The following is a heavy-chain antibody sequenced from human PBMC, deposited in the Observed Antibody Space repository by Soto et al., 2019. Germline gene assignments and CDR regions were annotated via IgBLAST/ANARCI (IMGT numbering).Heavy chain of an antibody. D-gene: IGHD1-26*01. CDR3: AREMTYAAGSLGGCDC. J-gene: IGHJ4*02. CDR2: IYHSGTT. V-gene: IGHV4-59*01. Sequence: SETLSLTCTVSGDSITGSYWSWIRQPPGKTLEWIGYIYHSGTTTYNPSLKSRVSISVDTSKNQFSLRLTSVIAADTPVYSCAREMTYAAGSLGGCDCWGQVIMVPGYS. CDR1: GDSITGSY.